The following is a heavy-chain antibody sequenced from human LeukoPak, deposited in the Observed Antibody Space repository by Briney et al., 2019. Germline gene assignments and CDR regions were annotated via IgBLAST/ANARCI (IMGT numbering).Heavy chain of an antibody. CDR1: GGSISSYY. Sequence: SETLSLTCTVSGGSISSYYWSWIRQPAGKGLEWIGRIYTSGSTNYNPSLKSRVTMSVDTSKNQFSLKLSSVTAADTAVYYCARDFPYYDSSGSHHAFDIWGQGTMVTVSS. CDR2: IYTSGST. V-gene: IGHV4-4*07. J-gene: IGHJ3*02. D-gene: IGHD3-22*01. CDR3: ARDFPYYDSSGSHHAFDI.